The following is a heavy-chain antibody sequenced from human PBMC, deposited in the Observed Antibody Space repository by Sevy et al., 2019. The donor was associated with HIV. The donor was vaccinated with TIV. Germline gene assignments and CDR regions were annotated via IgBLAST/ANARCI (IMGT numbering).Heavy chain of an antibody. Sequence: GGSLRLSCGASGFTFNFHGMHWVRQAPGKGLEWVAFIWHDGSNKYMADSVKGRFTISRDNSKNTLFLQMNSLTVEDTAVYYCARETDNSARWLDPWGQGTLVTVSS. V-gene: IGHV3-30*02. CDR1: GFTFNFHG. D-gene: IGHD4-4*01. CDR2: IWHDGSNK. J-gene: IGHJ5*02. CDR3: ARETDNSARWLDP.